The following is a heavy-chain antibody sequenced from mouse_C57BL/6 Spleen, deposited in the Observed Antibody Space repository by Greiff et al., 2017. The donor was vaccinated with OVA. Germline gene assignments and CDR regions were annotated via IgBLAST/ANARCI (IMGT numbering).Heavy chain of an antibody. CDR3: VGGVTTVVAHWYFDV. D-gene: IGHD1-1*01. Sequence: EVQLVESGGGLVQPKGSLKLSCAASGFTFNTYAMHWVRQAPGQGLEWVARIRSKSSNYATYYADSVKDRFTISRDDSQSMLYLQMNNLKTEDTAMYYCVGGVTTVVAHWYFDVWGTGATVTVSS. V-gene: IGHV10-3*01. CDR1: GFTFNTYA. CDR2: IRSKSSNYAT. J-gene: IGHJ1*03.